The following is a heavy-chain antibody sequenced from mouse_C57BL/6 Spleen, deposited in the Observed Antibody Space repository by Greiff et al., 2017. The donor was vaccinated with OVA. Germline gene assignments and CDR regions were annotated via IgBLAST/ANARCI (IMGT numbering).Heavy chain of an antibody. Sequence: QVQLQQSGAELVKPGASVKISCKASGYTFTDYYINWVKQRPGQGLEWIGKIGPGSGSTYYNEKFKGKATLTADKSSSTAYMQLSSLTSEDSPVYFCARSGDYYGSSPYYAMDYWGQGTSVTVSS. J-gene: IGHJ4*01. CDR1: GYTFTDYY. D-gene: IGHD1-1*01. V-gene: IGHV1-77*01. CDR3: ARSGDYYGSSPYYAMDY. CDR2: IGPGSGST.